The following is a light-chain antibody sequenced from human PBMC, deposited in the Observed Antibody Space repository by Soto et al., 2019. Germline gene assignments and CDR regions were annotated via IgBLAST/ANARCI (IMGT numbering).Light chain of an antibody. CDR3: AVWDDSLNGYV. Sequence: QSVLTQPPSASGTPGQRVTISCSGSNSNIGSNTVNWYQHLPRAAPKLLIQSNNQRPSGVPDRFSGSQSGTSASLAISGLQSEDEADYYCAVWDDSLNGYVFGTGTK. CDR2: SNN. V-gene: IGLV1-44*01. J-gene: IGLJ1*01. CDR1: NSNIGSNT.